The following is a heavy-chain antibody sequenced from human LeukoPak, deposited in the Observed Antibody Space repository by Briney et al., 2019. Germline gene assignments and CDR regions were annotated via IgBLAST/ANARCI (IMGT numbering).Heavy chain of an antibody. CDR2: IYYSGST. Sequence: PSETLSLTCTVSGGSISSSSYYWSWIRQPPGKGLEWIGYIYYSGSTNYNPSLKSRVTISVDTSKNQFSLKLSSVTAADTAVYYCARDLAYCGGDCYSPAFDIWGQGTMVTVSS. CDR1: GGSISSSSYY. D-gene: IGHD2-21*02. CDR3: ARDLAYCGGDCYSPAFDI. V-gene: IGHV4-61*01. J-gene: IGHJ3*02.